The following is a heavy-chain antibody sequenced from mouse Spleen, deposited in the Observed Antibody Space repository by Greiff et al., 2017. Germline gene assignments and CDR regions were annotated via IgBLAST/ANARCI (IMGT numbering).Heavy chain of an antibody. V-gene: IGHV1-80*01. Sequence: VKLVESGAELVKPGASVKISCKASGYAFSSYWMNWVKQRPGKGLEWIGQIYPGDGDTNYNGKFKGKATLTADKSSSTAYMQLSSLTSEDSAVYFCARGALTGFAYWGQGTLVTVSA. D-gene: IGHD4-1*01. CDR3: ARGALTGFAY. J-gene: IGHJ3*01. CDR2: IYPGDGDT. CDR1: GYAFSSYW.